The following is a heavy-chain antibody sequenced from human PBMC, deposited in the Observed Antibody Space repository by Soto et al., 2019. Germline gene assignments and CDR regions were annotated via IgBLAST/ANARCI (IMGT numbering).Heavy chain of an antibody. D-gene: IGHD3-22*01. J-gene: IGHJ4*02. V-gene: IGHV3-23*01. CDR2: ISSSGGST. CDR3: AKYQPMTQPRPYFDY. Sequence: EVQLLESGGELVEPGGSQRLSGAASGFTFSNYAMSWVREAPGKGLGWVSAISSSGGSTFYADSVKGRFTISRDNSRNTLYLQMNSLRAEDTAIYYCAKYQPMTQPRPYFDYWGQGTLVTVSS. CDR1: GFTFSNYA.